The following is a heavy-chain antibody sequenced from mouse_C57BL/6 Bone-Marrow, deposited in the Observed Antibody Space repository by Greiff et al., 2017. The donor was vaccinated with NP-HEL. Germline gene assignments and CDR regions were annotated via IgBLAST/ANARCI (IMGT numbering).Heavy chain of an antibody. CDR1: GYTFTSYW. J-gene: IGHJ1*03. Sequence: VQLQQPGAELVKPGASVKMSCKASGYTFTSYWITWVKQRPGQGLEWIGDIYPGSGSTKYNEKFKCKATLTVDTSSSTAYRQLSSLTSEDSAVYYCARWPPSPGEYYGVRGTGATVTVSS. V-gene: IGHV1-55*01. D-gene: IGHD3-1*01. CDR3: ARWPPSPGEYYGV. CDR2: IYPGSGST.